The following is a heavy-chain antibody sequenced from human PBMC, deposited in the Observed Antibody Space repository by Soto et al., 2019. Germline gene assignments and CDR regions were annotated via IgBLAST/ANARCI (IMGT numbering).Heavy chain of an antibody. D-gene: IGHD3-3*01. CDR3: AREGEGYYDFWSGYYNYYYYYGMDV. Sequence: QVQLQESGPGLVKPSQTLSLTCTVSGGSISSGGYYWSWIRQHPGKGLEWIGYIYYSGSTYYNPSRKSRVTMSVDTPKNQMPLKMSSVTAADTAVYYCAREGEGYYDFWSGYYNYYYYYGMDVWGQGTTVTVSS. V-gene: IGHV4-31*03. J-gene: IGHJ6*02. CDR2: IYYSGST. CDR1: GGSISSGGYY.